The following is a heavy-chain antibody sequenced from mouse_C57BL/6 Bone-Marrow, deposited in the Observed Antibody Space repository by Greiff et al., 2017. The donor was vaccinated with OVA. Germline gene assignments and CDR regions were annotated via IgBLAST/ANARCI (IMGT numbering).Heavy chain of an antibody. CDR2: IYPRSGNT. Sequence: QVQLQQSGAELARPGASVKLSCKASGYTFTSYGISWVKQRTGQGLEWIGEIYPRSGNTYYNEKFKGKATLTADKSSSTAYMELRSLTSEDSAVYYCANYSGSSLDWFAYWGQGTLVTVSA. CDR1: GYTFTSYG. D-gene: IGHD1-1*01. V-gene: IGHV1-81*01. J-gene: IGHJ3*01. CDR3: ANYSGSSLDWFAY.